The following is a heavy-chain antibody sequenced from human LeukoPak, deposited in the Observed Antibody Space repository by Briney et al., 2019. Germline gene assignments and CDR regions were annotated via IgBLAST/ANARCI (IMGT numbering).Heavy chain of an antibody. CDR2: IIPVFDTT. V-gene: IGHV1-69*13. Sequence: GASVKVSCKASEDTFSTYAISWVRQAPGQGLEWMGGIIPVFDTTNYAQKFQGRVTITADESTSTAYMELSSLTSEDSAVYYCASTNWNDGVFDYWGQGTLVTVSS. CDR1: EDTFSTYA. CDR3: ASTNWNDGVFDY. J-gene: IGHJ4*02. D-gene: IGHD1-1*01.